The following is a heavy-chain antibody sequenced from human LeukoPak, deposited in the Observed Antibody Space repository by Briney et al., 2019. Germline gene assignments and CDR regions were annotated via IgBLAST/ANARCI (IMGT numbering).Heavy chain of an antibody. V-gene: IGHV3-74*01. CDR1: GFTFSSYW. J-gene: IGHJ4*02. CDR2: IKDGGTTT. Sequence: PGGSLRLSCAASGFTFSSYWIHWVRQVPGKGLVWVSRIKDGGTTTDYADSVKGRFTISRDDAKNTLYLQMNSLRAEATAVYYCTTIRPGYWGRGTLVTVSS. D-gene: IGHD5-24*01. CDR3: TTIRPGY.